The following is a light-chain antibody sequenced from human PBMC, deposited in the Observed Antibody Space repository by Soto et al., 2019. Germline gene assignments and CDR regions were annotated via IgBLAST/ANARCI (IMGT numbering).Light chain of an antibody. CDR3: QEYISCPHT. CDR1: QNIISW. V-gene: IGKV1-5*03. J-gene: IGKJ2*01. Sequence: DIQMTQSPSTLSASVGDRVTITCRASQNIISWLAWYQQKPGKAPKLLTYKASSLESGVPSRFSGSGSGTEFTLTINSLQPDYVATYYCQEYISCPHTFGQGTKLEIE. CDR2: KAS.